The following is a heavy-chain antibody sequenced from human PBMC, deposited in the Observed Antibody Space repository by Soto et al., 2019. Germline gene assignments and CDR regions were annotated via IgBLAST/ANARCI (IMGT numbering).Heavy chain of an antibody. CDR2: MNPNSGNT. V-gene: IGHV1-8*01. Sequence: ASVKVSCKASGYTFTSYDINWVRHATGQGLEWMGWMNPNSGNTGYAQKFQGRVTMTRNTSISTAYMALSSLRSEDTAVYYCARVFRAGYYDFWSGYYAFPFDYWGQGTLVTVSS. J-gene: IGHJ4*02. CDR1: GYTFTSYD. D-gene: IGHD3-3*01. CDR3: ARVFRAGYYDFWSGYYAFPFDY.